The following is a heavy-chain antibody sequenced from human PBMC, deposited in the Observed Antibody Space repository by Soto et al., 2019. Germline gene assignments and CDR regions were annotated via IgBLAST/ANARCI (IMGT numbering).Heavy chain of an antibody. V-gene: IGHV3-21*01. Sequence: PGGSLRLSCAASGFTFSSYSMNWVRQAPGKGLEWVSSISSSSSYIYYADSVKGRFTISRDNVKNSLYLQMNSLRSEDTAVYYCARDTNAAMVTGYWGQGTLVTVSS. J-gene: IGHJ4*02. CDR2: ISSSSSYI. CDR1: GFTFSSYS. D-gene: IGHD5-18*01. CDR3: ARDTNAAMVTGY.